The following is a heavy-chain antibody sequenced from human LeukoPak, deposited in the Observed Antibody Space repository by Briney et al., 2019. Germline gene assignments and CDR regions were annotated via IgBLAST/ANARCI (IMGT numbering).Heavy chain of an antibody. D-gene: IGHD2-15*01. CDR2: VYYSGST. J-gene: IGHJ4*02. Sequence: SETLSLTCVVSGGSVSGYYWGWIRQPPGRGLEWIGYVYYSGSTNYNPSFKSRITISVDTARNQFSLQLSSVTAADTAVYYCARIHRYCSGGACYVLDNWGQGTLVAVSS. V-gene: IGHV4-59*02. CDR1: GGSVSGYY. CDR3: ARIHRYCSGGACYVLDN.